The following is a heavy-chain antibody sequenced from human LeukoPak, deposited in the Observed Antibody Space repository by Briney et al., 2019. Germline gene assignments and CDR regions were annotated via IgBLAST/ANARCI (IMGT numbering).Heavy chain of an antibody. CDR3: ARVGTPMVTIVAPYYMDV. J-gene: IGHJ6*03. D-gene: IGHD5-18*01. V-gene: IGHV1-24*01. Sequence: AAVKVSCKVSGYTLTELSMHWVRQAPGKGLERMGGFDPEVGETIYAQKFRGRVTMTEDTSPDTAYMELSSLRAEDTAVYYCARVGTPMVTIVAPYYMDVWGKGTTVTVSS. CDR2: FDPEVGET. CDR1: GYTLTELS.